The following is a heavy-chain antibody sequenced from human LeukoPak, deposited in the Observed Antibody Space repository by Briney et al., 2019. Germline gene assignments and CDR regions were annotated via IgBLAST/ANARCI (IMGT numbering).Heavy chain of an antibody. V-gene: IGHV3-15*01. D-gene: IGHD6-13*01. Sequence: GGSLRLSCTASGFTFSSYAMTWVRQAPGKGLEWVGRIKSKTDGGTTDYAARVKGRFTISRDDSKNTLYLQMNSLKTEDTAVYYCTTEGFGSSSVNWGQGTLVTVSS. CDR1: GFTFSSYA. CDR3: TTEGFGSSSVN. CDR2: IKSKTDGGTT. J-gene: IGHJ4*02.